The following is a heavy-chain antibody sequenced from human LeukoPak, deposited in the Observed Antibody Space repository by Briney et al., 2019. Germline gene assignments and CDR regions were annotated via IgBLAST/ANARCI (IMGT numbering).Heavy chain of an antibody. D-gene: IGHD3-3*01. J-gene: IGHJ4*02. V-gene: IGHV4-39*07. CDR3: ARVGTIFGVVIN. Sequence: SETLSLTCTVSGDSISTTSYFWAWIRQPPGEGLEWIGSIYYSGTTYFNSSLKSRVTISVERSKNHFSLKLSSLTVADTARYYCARVGTIFGVVINWGQGTLVTVSS. CDR2: IYYSGTT. CDR1: GDSISTTSYF.